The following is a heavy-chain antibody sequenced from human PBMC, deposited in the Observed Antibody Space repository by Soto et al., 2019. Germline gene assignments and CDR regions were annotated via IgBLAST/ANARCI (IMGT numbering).Heavy chain of an antibody. D-gene: IGHD3-10*01. CDR3: ARGPSARRYYYGSGSYLGAFDI. J-gene: IGHJ3*02. Sequence: ASVKVSCKASGYTFTSYGISWVRQAPGQGLEWMGWISAYNGNTNYAQKLQGRVTMTTDTSTSTAYMELRSLRSDDTAVYYCARGPSARRYYYGSGSYLGAFDIWGQGTMVTVSS. CDR2: ISAYNGNT. V-gene: IGHV1-18*01. CDR1: GYTFTSYG.